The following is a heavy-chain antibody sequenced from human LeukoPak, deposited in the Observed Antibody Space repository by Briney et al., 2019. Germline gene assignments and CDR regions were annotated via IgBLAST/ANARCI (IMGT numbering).Heavy chain of an antibody. V-gene: IGHV3-21*01. J-gene: IGHJ4*02. Sequence: GGSLRLSCAASGFTLSSYTMNWVRQAPGKGLEWVSPISTGSSYIYYANSVKGRFTISRDNAKNSLYLQMNSLRAEDTAVYYCARDRLGVEMSTINRFDYWGQGTLVAVSS. CDR2: ISTGSSYI. D-gene: IGHD5-24*01. CDR3: ARDRLGVEMSTINRFDY. CDR1: GFTLSSYT.